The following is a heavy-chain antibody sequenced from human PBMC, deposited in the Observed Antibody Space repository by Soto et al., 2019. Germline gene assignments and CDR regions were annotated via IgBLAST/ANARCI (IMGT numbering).Heavy chain of an antibody. CDR2: IYHSGCT. Sequence: SETLSLTCAVSGGSISSSNWWSWVRQPPGKGLEWIGEIYHSGCTNYNPSLKSRVTISVDKSKNQFSLKLSSVTAADTAVYYCARDQGIAAAGSFDYGMDVWGQGTTVTVSS. D-gene: IGHD6-13*01. CDR1: GGSISSSNW. CDR3: ARDQGIAAAGSFDYGMDV. V-gene: IGHV4-4*02. J-gene: IGHJ6*02.